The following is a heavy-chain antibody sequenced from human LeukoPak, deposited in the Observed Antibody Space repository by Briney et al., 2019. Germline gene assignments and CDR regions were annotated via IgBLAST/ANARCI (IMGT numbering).Heavy chain of an antibody. D-gene: IGHD3-22*01. CDR3: TTEGDNSGYLGHLFDY. J-gene: IGHJ4*02. V-gene: IGHV3-53*01. Sequence: GGSLRLSCAASGFTVSSNYMSWVRQAPGKGLEWISVIYSGGSTYYADSVKGRFTISRDNSKSTLYTQMNSLKTEDTAVYYCTTEGDNSGYLGHLFDYWGQGTLVTVSS. CDR2: IYSGGST. CDR1: GFTVSSNY.